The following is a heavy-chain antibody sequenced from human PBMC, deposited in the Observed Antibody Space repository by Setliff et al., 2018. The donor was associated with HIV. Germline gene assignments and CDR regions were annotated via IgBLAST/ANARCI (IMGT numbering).Heavy chain of an antibody. Sequence: ASVKVSCKASGYTFTGYYMHWVRRAPGQGLEWMGWINPHSGDTNYAQKFQDRVTMTRDTSVNIAYMQLSRLRSDDTAVYYCARAPTLFGVECYYYFGMDVWGQGTTVTVSS. J-gene: IGHJ6*02. D-gene: IGHD3-3*01. CDR1: GYTFTGYY. CDR3: ARAPTLFGVECYYYFGMDV. V-gene: IGHV1-2*02. CDR2: INPHSGDT.